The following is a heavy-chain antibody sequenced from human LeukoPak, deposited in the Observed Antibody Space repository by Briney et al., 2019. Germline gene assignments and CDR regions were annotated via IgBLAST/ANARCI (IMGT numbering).Heavy chain of an antibody. D-gene: IGHD3-22*01. CDR1: GGSFSGYY. J-gene: IGHJ3*02. CDR3: ARLVTRSITMIVVVSHDAFDI. V-gene: IGHV4-34*01. CDR2: INHSGST. Sequence: PSETLSLTCAVYGGSFSGYYWSWIRQPPGKGLEWIGEINHSGSTNYNPSLKSRVTISVDTSKNQFSLKLSSVTAADTAVYYCARLVTRSITMIVVVSHDAFDIWGQGTMVTVSS.